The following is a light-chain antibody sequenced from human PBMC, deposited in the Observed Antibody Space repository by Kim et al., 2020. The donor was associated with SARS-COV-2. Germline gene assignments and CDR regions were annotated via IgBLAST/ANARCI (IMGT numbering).Light chain of an antibody. CDR1: SSDVGGYDY. CDR3: SSYTGSSYV. J-gene: IGLJ1*01. Sequence: QSALTQPASVSGSPGQSITISCTGTSSDVGGYDYVSWYQQHPGKAPKLMISDVSNRPSGVSNRFSGSKSGNMASLTISGLQAEDEADYYCSSYTGSSYVFGTGTKVTVL. V-gene: IGLV2-14*03. CDR2: DVS.